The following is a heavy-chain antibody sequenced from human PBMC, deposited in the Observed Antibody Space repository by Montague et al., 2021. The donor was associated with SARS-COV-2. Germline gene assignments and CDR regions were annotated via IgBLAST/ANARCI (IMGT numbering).Heavy chain of an antibody. CDR2: XDWDDDK. Sequence: PALVKPTQTLTLTCTFSGFSLNTSGICVSWIRQPPGKALEWLARXDWDDDKYYSTSLKTRLTISKDTSKNQVVLTMTNMDPVDTATYYCARTYAPSAVAVDYWGRGTLVTVSS. V-gene: IGHV2-70*11. J-gene: IGHJ4*02. CDR1: GFSLNTSGIC. D-gene: IGHD6-19*01. CDR3: ARTYAPSAVAVDY.